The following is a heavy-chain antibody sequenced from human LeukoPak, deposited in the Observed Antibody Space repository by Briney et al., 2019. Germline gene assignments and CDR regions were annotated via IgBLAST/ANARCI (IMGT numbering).Heavy chain of an antibody. D-gene: IGHD2-2*02. CDR3: AKDGCSSTNCYKGGIDY. CDR2: IRVDGSNT. CDR1: AFTFSTYG. V-gene: IGHV3-30*02. Sequence: PGGSLRLSCAASAFTFSTYGMYWVRQAPGKGLEWVAFIRVDGSNTYHADSVKGRFTISRDKSKNTLYLQMNSLRAEDTAVYYCAKDGCSSTNCYKGGIDYWGQGTLVTVSS. J-gene: IGHJ4*02.